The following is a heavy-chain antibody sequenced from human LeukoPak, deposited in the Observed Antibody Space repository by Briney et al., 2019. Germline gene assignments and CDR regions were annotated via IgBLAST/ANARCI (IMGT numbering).Heavy chain of an antibody. CDR2: IYPGDSDT. CDR3: ARQSMVRGAPRYFDY. V-gene: IGHV5-51*01. Sequence: GESLKISCKGSGYSFTSYWIGWVRQMPGKGLEWMGIIYPGDSDTRYSPSFQGQVTISADKSISTAYLQWSSLKASDTAMYYCARQSMVRGAPRYFDYWGQGTLVTVSS. J-gene: IGHJ4*02. CDR1: GYSFTSYW. D-gene: IGHD3-10*01.